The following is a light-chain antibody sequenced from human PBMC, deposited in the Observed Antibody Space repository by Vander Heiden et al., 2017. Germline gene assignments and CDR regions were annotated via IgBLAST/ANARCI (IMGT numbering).Light chain of an antibody. Sequence: DIVMTQSPLSLPVTPGEPASISCRSSQSLLHSNGYNFLDWYLQEPGQSPQLLISLGSNRASGVPDRFSGSGSGTDFTLKISRVEAEDVGIYYCMQALQTPLTFGQGTRLEIK. CDR3: MQALQTPLT. J-gene: IGKJ5*01. CDR1: QSLLHSNGYNF. V-gene: IGKV2-28*01. CDR2: LGS.